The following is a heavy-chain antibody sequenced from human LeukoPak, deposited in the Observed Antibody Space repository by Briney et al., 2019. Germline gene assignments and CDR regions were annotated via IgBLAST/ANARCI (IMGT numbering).Heavy chain of an antibody. CDR2: IKQDGSEK. Sequence: GGSLRLSCAASGFTFSSYWMSWVRQAPGKGLEWVANIKQDGSEKYYVDSVKGRFTISRDNAKNSLYLQMNSLRAEDTAVYYCARAQLMYSNSPISYYYYYYMDVWGKGTTVTVSS. CDR3: ARAQLMYSNSPISYYYYYYMDV. CDR1: GFTFSSYW. V-gene: IGHV3-7*01. D-gene: IGHD4-11*01. J-gene: IGHJ6*03.